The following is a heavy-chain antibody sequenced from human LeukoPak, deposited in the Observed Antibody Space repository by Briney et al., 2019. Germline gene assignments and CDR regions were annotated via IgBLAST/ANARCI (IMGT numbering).Heavy chain of an antibody. J-gene: IGHJ4*02. CDR1: GYTFTAYH. CDR3: AREMSATVTPFDY. D-gene: IGHD4-17*01. Sequence: ASVKVSCKASGYTFTAYHLHWVRQAPGQGLEWMGWINPNNGGTNYAQKFQGRVTMTRGTSISTAYMELNRLRSDDTAVYYCAREMSATVTPFDYWGQGTLVTVSS. V-gene: IGHV1-2*02. CDR2: INPNNGGT.